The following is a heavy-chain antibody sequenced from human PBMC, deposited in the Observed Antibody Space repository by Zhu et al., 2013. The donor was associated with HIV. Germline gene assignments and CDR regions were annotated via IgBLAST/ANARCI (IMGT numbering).Heavy chain of an antibody. CDR2: IIPIFGTA. V-gene: IGHV1-69*01. Sequence: QVQLVQSGVEVKKPGSSVKVSCKASGGTFSSYAISWVRQAPGQGLEWMGGIIPIFGTANYAQKFQGRVTITADESTSTAYMELSSLRSEDTAVYYCARDGVPYYYDSSGYYSGWYFDLWGRGTWSLSPQ. J-gene: IGHJ2*01. CDR1: GGTFSSYA. D-gene: IGHD3-22*01. CDR3: ARDGVPYYYDSSGYYSGWYFDL.